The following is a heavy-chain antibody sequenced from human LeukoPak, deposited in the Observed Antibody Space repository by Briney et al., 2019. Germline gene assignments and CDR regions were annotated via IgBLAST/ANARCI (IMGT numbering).Heavy chain of an antibody. V-gene: IGHV4-61*02. CDR3: AGDSSGYSSYFQH. Sequence: SETLSLTCTVSGGSISSGSYYWSWIRQPAGNGLEWTGRIYTSGSTNYNPSLKSRVTISVDTSKNQFSLKLSSVTAADTAVYYCAGDSSGYSSYFQHWGQGTLVTVSS. CDR2: IYTSGST. D-gene: IGHD3-22*01. J-gene: IGHJ1*01. CDR1: GGSISSGSYY.